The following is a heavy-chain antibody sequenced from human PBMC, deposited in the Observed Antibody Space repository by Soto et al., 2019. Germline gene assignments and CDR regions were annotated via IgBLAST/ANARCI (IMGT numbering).Heavy chain of an antibody. CDR3: ARVIEQWLVPAYYYYMDV. CDR2: ISAYNGNT. V-gene: IGHV1-18*01. J-gene: IGHJ6*03. CDR1: GYTFTSYG. D-gene: IGHD6-19*01. Sequence: GASVKVSCKASGYTFTSYGISWVRQAPGQGLEWMGWISAYNGNTNYAQKLQGRVTMTTDTSTSTAYMELRSLRSDDTAVYYCARVIEQWLVPAYYYYMDVWGKGTTVTVSS.